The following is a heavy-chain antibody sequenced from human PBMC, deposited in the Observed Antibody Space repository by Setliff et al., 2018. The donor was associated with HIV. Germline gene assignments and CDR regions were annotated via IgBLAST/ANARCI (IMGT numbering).Heavy chain of an antibody. V-gene: IGHV1-2*02. Sequence: GASVKVSCKASGYTFSDYHMHWVRQAPGQGLEWMGWINPNSGGTNYAQKFQGRVNMTRDTSISTTYMELSRLRSDDTAVYYCAGDPGYKSTWYGVFDIWGQGTMVTVSS. CDR3: AGDPGYKSTWYGVFDI. D-gene: IGHD6-13*01. J-gene: IGHJ3*02. CDR1: GYTFSDYH. CDR2: INPNSGGT.